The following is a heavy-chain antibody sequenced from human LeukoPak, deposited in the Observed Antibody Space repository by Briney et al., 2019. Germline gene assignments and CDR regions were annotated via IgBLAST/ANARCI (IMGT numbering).Heavy chain of an antibody. CDR2: ISYDGSNK. Sequence: GGSLRLSCAASGFTFSSYAMHWVRQAPGKGLEWVAVISYDGSNKYYADSVKGRFTISRDNSKNTLYLQMNSLRAEDTAVYHCARSPTVTTMNHFDYWGQGTLVTVSS. CDR3: ARSPTVTTMNHFDY. D-gene: IGHD4-17*01. V-gene: IGHV3-30*04. CDR1: GFTFSSYA. J-gene: IGHJ4*02.